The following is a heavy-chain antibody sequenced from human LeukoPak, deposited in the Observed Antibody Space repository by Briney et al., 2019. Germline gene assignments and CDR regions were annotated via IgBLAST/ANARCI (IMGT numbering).Heavy chain of an antibody. J-gene: IGHJ3*02. Sequence: ASVKVSCKASGYTFTSYYTHWVRQAPGQGLEWMGWMNPNSGNTGYAQKFQGRVTITRNTSISTAYMELSSLRSEDTAVYYCARVSSGATAPARGYAFDIWGQGTMVTVSS. CDR3: ARVSSGATAPARGYAFDI. CDR2: MNPNSGNT. CDR1: GYTFTSYY. V-gene: IGHV1-8*03. D-gene: IGHD2/OR15-2a*01.